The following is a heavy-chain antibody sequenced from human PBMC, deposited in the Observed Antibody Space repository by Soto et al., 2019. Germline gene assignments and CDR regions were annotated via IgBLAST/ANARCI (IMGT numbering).Heavy chain of an antibody. CDR1: GFTFSSYG. CDR2: IWYDGSNK. J-gene: IGHJ4*02. CDR3: ARDRGYYDFWSGPKV. D-gene: IGHD3-3*01. Sequence: PGGSLRLSCAASGFTFSSYGMHWVRQAPGKGLEWVAVIWYDGSNKYYADSVKGRFTISRDNSKNTLYLQMNSLRAEDTAVYYCARDRGYYDFWSGPKVWGQGNLVTVSS. V-gene: IGHV3-33*01.